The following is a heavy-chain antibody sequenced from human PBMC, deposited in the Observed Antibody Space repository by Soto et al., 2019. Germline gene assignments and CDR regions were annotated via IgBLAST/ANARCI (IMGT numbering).Heavy chain of an antibody. J-gene: IGHJ3*02. D-gene: IGHD3-10*01. CDR2: IKSKTDGGTT. CDR1: GFTFSNAW. Sequence: GGSLRLSCAASGFTFSNAWMSWVRQAPGKGLEWVGRIKSKTDGGTTDYAAPVKGRFTISRDDSKNTLYLKMNSLKTEDTAVYCCTTDQRGHGGFGVDAFDIWGQGTMVTVSS. V-gene: IGHV3-15*01. CDR3: TTDQRGHGGFGVDAFDI.